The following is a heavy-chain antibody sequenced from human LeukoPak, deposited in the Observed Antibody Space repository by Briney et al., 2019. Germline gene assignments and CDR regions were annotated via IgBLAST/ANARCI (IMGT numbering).Heavy chain of an antibody. Sequence: SETLSLTCTVSGYSISSGYYWGWIRPPPGKGLEWIAIIYHSGNTYYNPSLKSRVTISVDMSKNQFSLKLNSVTAADTAVYYCARDSPGRDPFDYWGQGTLVAVSS. J-gene: IGHJ4*02. CDR1: GYSISSGYY. D-gene: IGHD2-21*02. CDR2: IYHSGNT. V-gene: IGHV4-38-2*02. CDR3: ARDSPGRDPFDY.